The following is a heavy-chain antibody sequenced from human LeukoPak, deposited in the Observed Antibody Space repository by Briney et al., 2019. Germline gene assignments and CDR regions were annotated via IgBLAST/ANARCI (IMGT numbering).Heavy chain of an antibody. Sequence: GRSLRLSCTASGFTFDDYAMSWVRQAPGKGLEWVGFIRSKAYGGTTEYAASVKGRFTISRDESKSIAYLQMNSLITEDTAVYYCTRPPSTLPAVIPDYWGQGTLVTVSS. D-gene: IGHD2-2*01. CDR1: GFTFDDYA. CDR3: TRPPSTLPAVIPDY. CDR2: IRSKAYGGTT. V-gene: IGHV3-49*04. J-gene: IGHJ4*02.